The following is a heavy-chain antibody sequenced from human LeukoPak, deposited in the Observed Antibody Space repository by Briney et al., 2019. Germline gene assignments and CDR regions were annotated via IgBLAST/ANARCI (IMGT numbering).Heavy chain of an antibody. CDR3: ARGQATADAFDI. CDR2: ISSSSSYI. J-gene: IGHJ3*02. V-gene: IGHV3-21*01. Sequence: NPGGSLRLSCAASGFTFSSYSMNLVRQAPGKGLEWVSSISSSSSYIYYADSVKGRFTISRDNAKNSLYLQMNSLRAEDTAVYYCARGQATADAFDIWGQGTMVTVSS. CDR1: GFTFSSYS.